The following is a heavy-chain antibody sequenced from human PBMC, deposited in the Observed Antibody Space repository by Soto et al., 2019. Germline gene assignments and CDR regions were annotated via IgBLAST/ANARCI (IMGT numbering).Heavy chain of an antibody. CDR2: ISYDGSNK. CDR1: GFTFSSYG. J-gene: IGHJ6*02. V-gene: IGHV3-30*18. D-gene: IGHD6-13*01. Sequence: QVQLVESGGGVVQPGRSLRLSCAASGFTFSSYGMHWVRQAPGKGLEWVAVISYDGSNKYYADSVKGRFTISRDNSKNTVYLQMNSLRAEDTAVYYCAKDRGYSSSPPPPQVGGMDVWGQGTTVTVSS. CDR3: AKDRGYSSSPPPPQVGGMDV.